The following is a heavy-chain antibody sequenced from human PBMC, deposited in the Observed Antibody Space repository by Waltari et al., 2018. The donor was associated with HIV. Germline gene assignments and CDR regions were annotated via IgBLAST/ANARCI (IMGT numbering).Heavy chain of an antibody. J-gene: IGHJ4*02. Sequence: EVQLVESGGGLVQPGGSLTLPCAACGFTFSSSRMNWVRQAPGKGLEWVSYISSNSSSIYYADSVKGRFTISRDNAKNSLYLQMNSLRAEDTAVYYCAREGGDYWGQGTLVTVSS. V-gene: IGHV3-48*04. CDR2: ISSNSSSI. CDR3: AREGGDY. CDR1: GFTFSSSR.